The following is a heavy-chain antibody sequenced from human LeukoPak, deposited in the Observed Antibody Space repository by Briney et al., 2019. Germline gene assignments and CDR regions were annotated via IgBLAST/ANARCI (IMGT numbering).Heavy chain of an antibody. V-gene: IGHV3-30*04. J-gene: IGHJ4*02. CDR1: GFTFSSYT. D-gene: IGHD2-15*01. CDR3: TRVLKYCSGGSCYDDYFDY. CDR2: ISYDGSDK. Sequence: PGGSLRLSCAASGFTFSSYTLHWVRQAPGKGLEWVAVISYDGSDKSYAESVKGRFTISRDTSKNTLYLQMNSLKTEDTAVYYCTRVLKYCSGGSCYDDYFDYWGQGTLVTVSS.